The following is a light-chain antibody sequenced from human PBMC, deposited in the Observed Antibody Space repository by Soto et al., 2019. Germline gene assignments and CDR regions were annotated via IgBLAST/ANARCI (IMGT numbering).Light chain of an antibody. J-gene: IGLJ1*01. CDR1: SSDVGNYNY. CDR2: NVN. CDR3: SPFTSSTTYV. V-gene: IGLV2-14*01. Sequence: QSALTQSASVSGSPGQSITISCTGTSSDVGNYNYVSWYQQHPGEVPKLIIFNVNNRPSGVSNHFSGSKSGNTASLTISGLQAEDEADYYCSPFTSSTTYVFGTGTKVTVL.